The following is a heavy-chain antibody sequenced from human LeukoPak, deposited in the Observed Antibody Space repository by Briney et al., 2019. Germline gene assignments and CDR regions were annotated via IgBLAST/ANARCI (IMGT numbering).Heavy chain of an antibody. J-gene: IGHJ4*02. V-gene: IGHV4-38-2*01. CDR2: IYHSGTT. CDR1: GYSISSGYR. Sequence: SETLSLTCAVSGYSISSGYRWGWIRQPPGKGLEWIGTIYHSGTTYNDPSLKSRVTISVDTSKNQFSLKLSSVTAADTAVYYCVRSYFYDSYYFDYWGQGTLVTVSS. CDR3: VRSYFYDSYYFDY. D-gene: IGHD3-22*01.